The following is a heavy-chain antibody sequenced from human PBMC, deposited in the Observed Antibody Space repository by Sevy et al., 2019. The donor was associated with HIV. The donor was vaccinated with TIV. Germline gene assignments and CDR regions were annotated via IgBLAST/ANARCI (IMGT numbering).Heavy chain of an antibody. CDR1: GGSISSRSSY. Sequence: SETLSLTCTVSGGSISSRSSYWGWIRQPPGKGLEWIGSIYYSGSTYSNPSLKSRLTMSVDMSKNQFSLKLSSVTAADKAVYYCASTRDYYGSGSSFSHWFDPWGQGILVTVSS. J-gene: IGHJ5*02. D-gene: IGHD3-10*01. CDR2: IYYSGST. V-gene: IGHV4-39*01. CDR3: ASTRDYYGSGSSFSHWFDP.